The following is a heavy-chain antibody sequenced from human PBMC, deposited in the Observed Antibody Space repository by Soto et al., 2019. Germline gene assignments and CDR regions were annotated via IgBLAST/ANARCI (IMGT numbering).Heavy chain of an antibody. J-gene: IGHJ6*02. Sequence: SETLSLTCAVYGGSFSAYYWSWVRQPPGKGLEWIGEIIHSESTKYNPSLKSRVAISADTSRNQFSLRVTSVTAADTAVYYCAGREFASSSFHYYYYAVDVWGQGTTVTVSS. CDR2: IIHSEST. D-gene: IGHD6-6*01. CDR1: GGSFSAYY. V-gene: IGHV4-34*12. CDR3: AGREFASSSFHYYYYAVDV.